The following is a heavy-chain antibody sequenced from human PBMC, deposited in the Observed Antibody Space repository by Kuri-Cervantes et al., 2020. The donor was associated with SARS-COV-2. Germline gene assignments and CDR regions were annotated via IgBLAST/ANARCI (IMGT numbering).Heavy chain of an antibody. CDR3: ARRDYDFWSGSFRFDP. Sequence: SETLSLTCTVSGGSISSSSYYWGWIRQPPGKGLEWIGSIYYSGSTYYNPSLKSRVTISVDKSKNQFSLKLSSVTAADTAVYYCARRDYDFWSGSFRFDPWGQGTLVTVSS. J-gene: IGHJ5*02. CDR1: GGSISSSSYY. D-gene: IGHD3-3*01. V-gene: IGHV4-39*01. CDR2: IYYSGST.